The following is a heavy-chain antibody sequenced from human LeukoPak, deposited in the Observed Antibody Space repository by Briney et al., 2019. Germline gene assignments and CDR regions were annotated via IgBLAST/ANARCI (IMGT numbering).Heavy chain of an antibody. CDR3: ARQKVEVAAADAFDF. V-gene: IGHV3-48*03. CDR2: ISGSGGVK. Sequence: QPGGSLRLSCAASGFTFRSHEMQWVRQAPGKGLEWVSYISGSGGVKYYADSVKGRFTISRDNAKNSLYLQMNSLGADDTAVYYCARQKVEVAAADAFDFWGQGTLVTVSS. CDR1: GFTFRSHE. J-gene: IGHJ4*02. D-gene: IGHD2-15*01.